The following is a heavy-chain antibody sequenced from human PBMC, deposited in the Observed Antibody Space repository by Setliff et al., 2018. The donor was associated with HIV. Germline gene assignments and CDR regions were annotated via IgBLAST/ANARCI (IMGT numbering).Heavy chain of an antibody. Sequence: SETLSLTCDVSGVSISDNNYWKWVRQPPGKGLEWIGEIYHSGTTNYHPSLKSRVTISVDKSKKRFSLKLTSVTAADTAVYYCARLHTDSGSWYFDRWGQGVLVTVSS. D-gene: IGHD3-10*01. V-gene: IGHV4-4*02. CDR1: GVSISDNNY. J-gene: IGHJ5*02. CDR3: ARLHTDSGSWYFDR. CDR2: IYHSGTT.